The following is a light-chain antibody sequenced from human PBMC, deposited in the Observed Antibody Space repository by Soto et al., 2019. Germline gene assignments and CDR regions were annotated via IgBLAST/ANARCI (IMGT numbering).Light chain of an antibody. CDR2: GAS. V-gene: IGKV3-20*01. CDR3: QQYGTSPRT. J-gene: IGKJ1*01. CDR1: ESVSSLY. Sequence: EIVLTQSPGTLSFSPGERATLSCRTSESVSSLYLAWYQQKPGQAPRLLIFGASRRAAGIPDRFSGSGSGTEFYLTISGLEPEDFAVYYCQQYGTSPRTFGQGTKVEIK.